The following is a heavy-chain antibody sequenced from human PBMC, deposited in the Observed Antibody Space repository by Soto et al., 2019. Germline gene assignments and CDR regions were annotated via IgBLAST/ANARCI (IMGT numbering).Heavy chain of an antibody. V-gene: IGHV4-59*01. CDR2: IYYSGST. J-gene: IGHJ6*02. CDR3: ARGGAYCGGDCALLYYYYGMDV. Sequence: QPPGKGLEWIGYIYYSGSTNYNPSLKSRVTISVDTSKNQFSLKLSSVTAADTAVYYCARGGAYCGGDCALLYYYYGMDVWGQGTTVTVSS. D-gene: IGHD2-21*02.